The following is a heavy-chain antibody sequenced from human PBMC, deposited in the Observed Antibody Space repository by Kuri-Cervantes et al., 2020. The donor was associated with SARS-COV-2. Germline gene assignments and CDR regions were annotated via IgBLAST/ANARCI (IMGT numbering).Heavy chain of an antibody. Sequence: ASVKVSCKASGYTFTSYGISWVRQAPGQGLEWMGWISAYNGNTNYAQKLQGRVTMTTDTSTSTAYMELRSLRSEDTAVYYCATSRDTAMGQYYYYYYMDVWGKGTTVTVSS. V-gene: IGHV1-18*01. D-gene: IGHD5-18*01. CDR3: ATSRDTAMGQYYYYYYMDV. J-gene: IGHJ6*03. CDR1: GYTFTSYG. CDR2: ISAYNGNT.